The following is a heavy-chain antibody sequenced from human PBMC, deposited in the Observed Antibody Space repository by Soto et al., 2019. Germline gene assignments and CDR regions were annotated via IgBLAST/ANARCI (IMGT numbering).Heavy chain of an antibody. CDR1: GFMFSDYY. J-gene: IGHJ6*02. D-gene: IGHD3-22*01. CDR3: ARFYYDSSGYLPSPYYYYYGMDV. V-gene: IGHV3-7*04. Sequence: GGSLRLSCAASGFMFSDYYMEWVRQAPGKGLEWVANIKQDGSEKYYVDSVKGRFTISRDNAKNSLYLQMNSLRAEDTAVYYCARFYYDSSGYLPSPYYYYYGMDVWGQGTTVTVSS. CDR2: IKQDGSEK.